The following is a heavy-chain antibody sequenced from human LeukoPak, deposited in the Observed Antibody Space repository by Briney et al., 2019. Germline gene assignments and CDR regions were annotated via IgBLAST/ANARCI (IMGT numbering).Heavy chain of an antibody. J-gene: IGHJ5*02. D-gene: IGHD2-15*01. CDR2: ISGSTMFI. CDR1: GFTLSSYT. Sequence: GGSPRLSCAASGFTLSSYTMNWVRQDPGKGLEWVSSISGSTMFIYYADSVKARFTISRDSAKNSLYLQMNSLRAEDTAVYYCARDCSGGSCHTWFDPWGQGTLVTVSS. CDR3: ARDCSGGSCHTWFDP. V-gene: IGHV3-21*01.